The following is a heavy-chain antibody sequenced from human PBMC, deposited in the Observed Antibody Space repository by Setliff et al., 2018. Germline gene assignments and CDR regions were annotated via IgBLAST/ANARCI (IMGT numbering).Heavy chain of an antibody. CDR3: ARDLDYQYYYDSYARYYVVGDY. D-gene: IGHD3-22*01. V-gene: IGHV1-18*01. CDR1: GYIFTSYG. CDR2: ISTYNGKT. Sequence: GASVKVSCKASGYIFTSYGFSWVRQAPGQGLEGMGWISTYNGKTNYAQKFQGRVTMTTDTSTSTAYMELRSLRSDDTAVDYCARDLDYQYYYDSYARYYVVGDYWGQGTPVTVSS. J-gene: IGHJ4*02.